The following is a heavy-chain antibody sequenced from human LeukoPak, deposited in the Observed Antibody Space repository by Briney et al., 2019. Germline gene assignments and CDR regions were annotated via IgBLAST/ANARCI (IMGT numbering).Heavy chain of an antibody. V-gene: IGHV1-18*01. CDR1: GYTFTSYG. Sequence: ASVKVSCKASGYTFTSYGISWVRQAPGQGLEWMGWISAYNGNTNYAQKLQGRVTMTTDTSTSTAYMELRSLRSDDTAVYYCARDWGPGYSGYDYRPLFDYWGQGTLVTVSS. J-gene: IGHJ4*02. D-gene: IGHD5-12*01. CDR3: ARDWGPGYSGYDYRPLFDY. CDR2: ISAYNGNT.